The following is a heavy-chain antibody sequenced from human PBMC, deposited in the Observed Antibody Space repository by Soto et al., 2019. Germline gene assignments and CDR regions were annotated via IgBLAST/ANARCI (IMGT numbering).Heavy chain of an antibody. Sequence: ASVKVSCKASGYTFTSYDINWVRQATGQGLEWMGWMNPNSGNTGYAQKFQGRVTMTRNTSISTAYMELSSLRSEDTAVYSCARGLEVYYYDSSGYYSAFDIWGQGTMVTVSS. J-gene: IGHJ3*02. V-gene: IGHV1-8*01. D-gene: IGHD3-22*01. CDR3: ARGLEVYYYDSSGYYSAFDI. CDR2: MNPNSGNT. CDR1: GYTFTSYD.